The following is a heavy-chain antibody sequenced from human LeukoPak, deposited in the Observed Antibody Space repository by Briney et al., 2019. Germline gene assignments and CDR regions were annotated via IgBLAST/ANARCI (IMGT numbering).Heavy chain of an antibody. D-gene: IGHD1-26*01. CDR3: ARGYSGSYGRFDY. CDR2: IYYSRNT. J-gene: IGHJ4*02. V-gene: IGHV4-59*01. CDR1: GGSISSFY. Sequence: SETLSLTCTVSGGSISSFYWSWIRHPPGKGLEWIGYIYYSRNTNYNPSLKNRVTISVDTSKNQFSLKLSSVTAADTAVYYCARGYSGSYGRFDYWGQGTLATVSS.